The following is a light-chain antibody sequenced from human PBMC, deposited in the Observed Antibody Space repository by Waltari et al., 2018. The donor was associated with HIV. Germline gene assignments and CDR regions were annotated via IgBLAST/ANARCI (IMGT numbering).Light chain of an antibody. CDR1: QSLLYTNGYNY. CDR2: LGS. V-gene: IGKV2-28*01. Sequence: IVVTQYPLSLPVTPGEPASISCTSNQSLLYTNGYNYLDWYLQKPGQSPQLLIYLGSNRASGVPDRFSGSGSGTHFTLKISKLQTEDVGVYYCMQALQIPWTFGLGTKVEIK. CDR3: MQALQIPWT. J-gene: IGKJ1*01.